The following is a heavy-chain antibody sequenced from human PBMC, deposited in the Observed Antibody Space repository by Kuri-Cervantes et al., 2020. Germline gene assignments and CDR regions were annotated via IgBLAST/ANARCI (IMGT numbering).Heavy chain of an antibody. CDR3: ARGVWMVRGVIILGWDY. CDR1: GGTFSSYA. V-gene: IGHV1-69*06. Sequence: SVKVSCKASGGTFSSYAISWVRQAPGQGLEWMGGIIPIFGTANYAQKFQGRVTITADKSTSTAYMELSSLRSEDTAVYYCARGVWMVRGVIILGWDYWGQGTLVTVSS. J-gene: IGHJ4*02. D-gene: IGHD3-10*01. CDR2: IIPIFGTA.